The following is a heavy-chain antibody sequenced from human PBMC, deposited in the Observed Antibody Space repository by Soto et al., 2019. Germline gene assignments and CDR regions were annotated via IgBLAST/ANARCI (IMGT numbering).Heavy chain of an antibody. CDR2: ISYDGSNK. D-gene: IGHD6-6*01. CDR1: GLTFSSYG. CDR3: AKDYYSSSSPDY. J-gene: IGHJ4*02. V-gene: IGHV3-30*18. Sequence: GGSLRLSCAASGLTFSSYGIHWLRQAPGKGLEWVAVISYDGSNKYYADSVKGRFTISRDNSKNTLYLQMNSLRAEDTAVYYCAKDYYSSSSPDYWGQGTLVTVSS.